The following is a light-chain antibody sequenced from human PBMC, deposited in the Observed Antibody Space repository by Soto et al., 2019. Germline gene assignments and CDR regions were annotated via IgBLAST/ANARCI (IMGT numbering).Light chain of an antibody. CDR3: QKYYSART. Sequence: DIQMTQSPSSLSASVGDRVTITCRASQGISNYLAWYQQKPGKVPKLLIYAASTLQSGVPSRFSGSGSGTDFTLTISSLQPEDVATYYCQKYYSARTFGQGTKVEIK. CDR1: QGISNY. J-gene: IGKJ1*01. CDR2: AAS. V-gene: IGKV1-27*01.